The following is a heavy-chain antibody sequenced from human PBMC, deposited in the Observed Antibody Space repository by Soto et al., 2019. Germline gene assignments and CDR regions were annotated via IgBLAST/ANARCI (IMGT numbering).Heavy chain of an antibody. Sequence: GGSLRLSCAASGFTFSSYGMHWVRQAPGKGLEWVAVISYDGSNKYYADSVKGRFTISRDNSKNTLYLQMNSLRAEDTAVYYCASGQKGYYYYMDVWGRGTTVTVSS. CDR2: ISYDGSNK. V-gene: IGHV3-30*03. J-gene: IGHJ6*03. CDR1: GFTFSSYG. CDR3: ASGQKGYYYYMDV.